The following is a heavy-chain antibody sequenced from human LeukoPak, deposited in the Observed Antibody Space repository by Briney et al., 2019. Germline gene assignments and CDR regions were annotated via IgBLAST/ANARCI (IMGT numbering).Heavy chain of an antibody. CDR3: ARGSPGVAARQISIYYMDV. V-gene: IGHV1-69*13. CDR2: LIPIFGTA. J-gene: IGHJ6*03. Sequence: ASVKVSCKASGGTFNYAISWVRQAPGQGLEWMGGLIPIFGTATYSQTFQGRVTITPDESTSTAYMELSSLRSEDTAVYYCARGSPGVAARQISIYYMDVWGKGTTVTVSS. D-gene: IGHD6-6*01. CDR1: GGTFNYA.